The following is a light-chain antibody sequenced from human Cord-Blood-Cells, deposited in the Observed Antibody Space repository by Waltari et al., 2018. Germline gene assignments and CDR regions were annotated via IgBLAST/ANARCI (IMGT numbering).Light chain of an antibody. Sequence: EIVLTQSPATLSLSPGERAPLSCKASQIVSSYLAWYQQKPGQATRFLSYDASNRATGIPARFSGSGSGTDFTLTISSLEPEDFAVYYCQQRSNWPPMYTFGQGTKLEIK. CDR2: DAS. V-gene: IGKV3-11*01. CDR1: QIVSSY. CDR3: QQRSNWPPMYT. J-gene: IGKJ2*01.